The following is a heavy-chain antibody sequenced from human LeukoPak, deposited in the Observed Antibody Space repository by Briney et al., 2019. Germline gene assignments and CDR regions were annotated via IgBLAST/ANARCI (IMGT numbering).Heavy chain of an antibody. D-gene: IGHD3-10*01. CDR3: ARDLYYYGSGNYVPGLPDY. CDR1: GFTFSSYG. V-gene: IGHV3-33*01. J-gene: IGHJ4*02. Sequence: GRSLRLSCAASGFTFSSYGFHWVRQAPGKGLEWVAVIWSDGSYKYCAYSGKGRFTISRDDYKNTLYLQMNGLRAEDTAVYYCARDLYYYGSGNYVPGLPDYWGQGTMVTVSS. CDR2: IWSDGSYK.